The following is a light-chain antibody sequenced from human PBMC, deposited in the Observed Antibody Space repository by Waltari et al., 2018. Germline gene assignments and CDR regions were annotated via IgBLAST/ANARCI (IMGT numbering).Light chain of an antibody. CDR2: DVT. J-gene: IGLJ1*01. V-gene: IGLV2-11*01. Sequence: QSALPQPRSVSGSPGQSVTISCTGTSSDIGGYDYVSWYQQTPGKAPKLFIYDVTKRPSGVPDRFSGSRSGTTASLTISGLQPEDEADYYCCSYAGGSYVFGTGTKVTVL. CDR3: CSYAGGSYV. CDR1: SSDIGGYDY.